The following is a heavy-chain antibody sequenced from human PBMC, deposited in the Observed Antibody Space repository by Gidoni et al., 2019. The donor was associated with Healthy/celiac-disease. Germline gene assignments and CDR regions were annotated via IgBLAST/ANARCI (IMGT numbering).Heavy chain of an antibody. J-gene: IGHJ4*02. D-gene: IGHD5-18*01. CDR1: GFTFGDYA. V-gene: IGHV3-49*03. CDR2: IRSKAYGGTT. CDR3: TRVSGYSYGYGY. Sequence: EVKLVESGGGLVQPGRSLRLSCTASGFTFGDYAMSWFRQAPGKGLEWVGFIRSKAYGGTTEYAASVKGRFTISRDDSKSIAYLQMNSLITEDTAVYYCTRVSGYSYGYGYWGQGTLVTVSS.